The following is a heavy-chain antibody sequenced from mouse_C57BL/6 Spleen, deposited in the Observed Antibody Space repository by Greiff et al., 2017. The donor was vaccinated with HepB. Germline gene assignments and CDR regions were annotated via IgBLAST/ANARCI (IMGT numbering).Heavy chain of an antibody. CDR1: GFTFSDYG. J-gene: IGHJ2*01. CDR3: ARPRSYYDYPFDY. CDR2: ISSGSSTI. Sequence: DVKLVESGGGLVKPGGSLKLSCAASGFTFSDYGMHWVRQAPEKGLEWVAYISSGSSTIYYADTVKGRFTISRDNAKNTLFLQMTSLRSEDTAMYYCARPRSYYDYPFDYWGQGTTLTVSS. D-gene: IGHD2-4*01. V-gene: IGHV5-17*01.